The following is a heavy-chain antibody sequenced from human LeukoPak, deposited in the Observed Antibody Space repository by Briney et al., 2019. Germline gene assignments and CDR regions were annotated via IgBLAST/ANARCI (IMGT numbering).Heavy chain of an antibody. CDR3: ARDIDDVGALFDF. V-gene: IGHV4-39*07. CDR2: INYSGRT. J-gene: IGHJ4*02. D-gene: IGHD1-26*01. Sequence: SETLSLTCSISDDSINDDRYFWAWIRQPPGKGLEWIASINYSGRTYYNPSLNSRLIISVDTAKRQFSLKLTSVTAADTALYFCARDIDDVGALFDFWGQGTLVTVSS. CDR1: DDSINDDRYF.